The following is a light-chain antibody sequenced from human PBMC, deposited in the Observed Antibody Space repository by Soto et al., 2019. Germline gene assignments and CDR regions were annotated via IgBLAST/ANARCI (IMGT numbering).Light chain of an antibody. J-gene: IGKJ1*01. CDR3: QQYDTYWT. V-gene: IGKV1-5*03. CDR2: KAS. Sequence: IQMTQSPSTLSASVGDRVTITCRASQTIGSWLAWYQAKPVKAPNLLIYKASTLGSGVPSRFSGSGSGTEFTLTINSLQPDDFGTYYCQQYDTYWTFGQGTKVEIK. CDR1: QTIGSW.